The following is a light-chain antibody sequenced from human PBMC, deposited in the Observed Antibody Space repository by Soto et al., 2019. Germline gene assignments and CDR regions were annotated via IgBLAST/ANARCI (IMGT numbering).Light chain of an antibody. V-gene: IGKV3-20*01. CDR1: QSISSNY. CDR3: QQYGRSPGLFT. J-gene: IGKJ3*01. Sequence: EVVLTQSPGTLSLSPGERATLSCRASQSISSNYLAWYQQKPGQAPSLLIYGASSRATGIPDRFSGSGSGTDFTLTISGLEPEDFAVYYCQQYGRSPGLFTFGPGTKVDIK. CDR2: GAS.